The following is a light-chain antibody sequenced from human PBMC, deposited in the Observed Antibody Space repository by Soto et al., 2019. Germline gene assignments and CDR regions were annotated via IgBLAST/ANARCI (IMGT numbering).Light chain of an antibody. V-gene: IGLV2-14*01. CDR3: SSYTSSSTLYV. CDR1: SSDVGGHNF. CDR2: DVS. J-gene: IGLJ1*01. Sequence: QSALTQPASVSGSPGQSITISCTGTSSDVGGHNFVSWYQQHPGKAPKLMTYDVSNRPSGVSARFSGSKSGNTASLTISGLQAEDEADYYCSSYTSSSTLYVFGTGTKLTVL.